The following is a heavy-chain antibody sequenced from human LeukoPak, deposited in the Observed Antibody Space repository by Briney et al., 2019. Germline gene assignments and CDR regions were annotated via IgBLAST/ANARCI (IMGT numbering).Heavy chain of an antibody. CDR2: IYPGDSDT. V-gene: IGHV5-51*01. Sequence: GASLKISSKGSGYRFTSYWIGWVRRMPGKGLEWMGIIYPGDSDTRYSPSFQGQVTISADKSISTAYLQWSSLKASDTAIYYCARLRYCSGGSCYSFDYWGQGTLVTVSS. CDR3: ARLRYCSGGSCYSFDY. D-gene: IGHD2-15*01. J-gene: IGHJ4*02. CDR1: GYRFTSYW.